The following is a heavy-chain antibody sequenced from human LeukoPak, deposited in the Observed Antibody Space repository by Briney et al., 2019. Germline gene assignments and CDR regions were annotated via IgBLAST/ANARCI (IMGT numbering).Heavy chain of an antibody. Sequence: GTSVKVSCKASGFTFTSSTMQWVRQARGQRLEWIGWIVVGSGNTNYAQKFQERVTITRDMSTSTAYMELSSLRSEDTAFYFCAAAERHCTSSSCYVAAFDIWGLGTMVTVSS. V-gene: IGHV1-58*02. CDR1: GFTFTSST. CDR3: AAAERHCTSSSCYVAAFDI. CDR2: IVVGSGNT. D-gene: IGHD2-2*01. J-gene: IGHJ3*02.